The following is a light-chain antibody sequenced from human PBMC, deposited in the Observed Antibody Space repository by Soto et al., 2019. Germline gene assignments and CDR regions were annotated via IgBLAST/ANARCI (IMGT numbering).Light chain of an antibody. J-gene: IGKJ5*01. CDR2: VTS. V-gene: IGKV1-17*01. CDR3: LQHNIYPPT. CDR1: QGIRTD. Sequence: THSPSSLSAFVGDRVTIPCRASQGIRTDLGWYQQKPVKAPKRLIYVTSNLESGVPSRFSGSGSGTEFTLTISSLQPEDVATYYCLQHNIYPPTSGPGTRLEI.